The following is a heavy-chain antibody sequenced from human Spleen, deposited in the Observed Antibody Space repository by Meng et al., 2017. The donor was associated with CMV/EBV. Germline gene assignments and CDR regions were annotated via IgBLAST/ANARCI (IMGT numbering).Heavy chain of an antibody. V-gene: IGHV1-2*02. D-gene: IGHD2-2*02. CDR2: INSHSGAT. CDR3: VRDLTGYCTSTSCYKPWFDP. CDR1: TASY. J-gene: IGHJ5*02. Sequence: TASYIHWVRQAPGQGLEWMGWINSHSGATNYAQKFQGRVTLTRDTSINTAYMELSRLVSDDTAVYYCVRDLTGYCTSTSCYKPWFDPWGQGTLVTVSS.